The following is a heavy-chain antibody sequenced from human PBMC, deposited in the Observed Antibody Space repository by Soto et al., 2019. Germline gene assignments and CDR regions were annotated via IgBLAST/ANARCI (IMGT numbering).Heavy chain of an antibody. Sequence: EVQLVESGGGLVQPGGSLRLSCAASGFTFSSYWMHWVRQAPGKGLVWVSRINSDGSSTTYADSVKGRFTISRDNAKNTVYLQMNSLRAADTAVYYCARKHSRRAFDYWGQGTLVTVSS. V-gene: IGHV3-74*01. CDR1: GFTFSSYW. CDR3: ARKHSRRAFDY. J-gene: IGHJ4*02. CDR2: INSDGSST. D-gene: IGHD6-13*01.